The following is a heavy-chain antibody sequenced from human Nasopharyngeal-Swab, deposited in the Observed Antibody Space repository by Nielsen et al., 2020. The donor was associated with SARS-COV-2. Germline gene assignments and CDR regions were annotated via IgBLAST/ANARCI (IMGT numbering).Heavy chain of an antibody. CDR2: ISYDGSNK. J-gene: IGHJ6*02. D-gene: IGHD6-19*01. CDR1: GFTFSSYG. V-gene: IGHV3-30*03. Sequence: GESLKISCAASGFTFSSYGMHWVRQAPGKGLECVAVISYDGSNKYHADSVRGRFTISRDDSENTLYLQMNSLRAEDTAVYYCAREAQTGYSSGWRYYYYGMDVWGQGTTVTVSS. CDR3: AREAQTGYSSGWRYYYYGMDV.